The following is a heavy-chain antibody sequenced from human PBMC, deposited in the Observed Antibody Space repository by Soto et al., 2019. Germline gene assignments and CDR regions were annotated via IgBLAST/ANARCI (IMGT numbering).Heavy chain of an antibody. CDR3: ARGLTITMVRGANPPMGY. CDR2: MNPNSGNT. D-gene: IGHD3-10*01. V-gene: IGHV1-8*01. J-gene: IGHJ4*02. Sequence: ASVKVSCKASGYTFTSYDINWVRQATGQGLEWMGWMNPNSGNTGYAQKFQGRVTMTRNTSISTAYMELSSLRSEDTAVYYCARGLTITMVRGANPPMGYWGQGTLVTVSS. CDR1: GYTFTSYD.